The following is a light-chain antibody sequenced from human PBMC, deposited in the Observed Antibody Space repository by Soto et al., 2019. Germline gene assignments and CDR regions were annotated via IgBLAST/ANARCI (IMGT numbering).Light chain of an antibody. Sequence: TQSPCTXSLSPPDRAPTSWRDSQNVRNNYLAWYQQKHRQAXRXXXYDESSRATGIPDRFSGGGSGTEFNLKISRMGPEDFEVYYCQQFSSSPLTVGGGTKVEI. J-gene: IGKJ4*01. CDR3: QQFSSSPLT. V-gene: IGKV3-20*01. CDR2: DES. CDR1: QNVRNNY.